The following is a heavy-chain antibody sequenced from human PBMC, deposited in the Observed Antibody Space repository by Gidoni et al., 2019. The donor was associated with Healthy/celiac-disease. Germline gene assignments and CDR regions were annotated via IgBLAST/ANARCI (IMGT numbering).Heavy chain of an antibody. J-gene: IGHJ4*02. CDR1: GGSFSGYY. CDR2: INHSGST. Sequence: QVQLQQWGAGLLKPSETLSLTCAGYGGSFSGYYLRWIRQPPGKGLEWIGEINHSGSTNYNPSLKSRVTISVDTSKNQFSLKLSSVTAADTAVYYCARGSAGTAPVDFDYWGQGTLVTVSS. CDR3: ARGSAGTAPVDFDY. D-gene: IGHD1-1*01. V-gene: IGHV4-34*01.